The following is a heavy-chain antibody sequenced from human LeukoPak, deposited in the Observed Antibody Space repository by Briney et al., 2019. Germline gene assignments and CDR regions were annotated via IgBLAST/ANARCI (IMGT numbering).Heavy chain of an antibody. J-gene: IGHJ2*01. D-gene: IGHD7-27*01. CDR1: GFTFGTYG. Sequence: GGSLRLSCEASGFTFGTYGMTWVRQALGKGLEWVSGITGSSTWTYYADSVRGRFTISRDNSKNTLHLQMNNLTADDTAIYYCARELVSLGTGYFDLWGRGTLVTVSS. CDR3: ARELVSLGTGYFDL. V-gene: IGHV3-23*01. CDR2: ITGSSTWT.